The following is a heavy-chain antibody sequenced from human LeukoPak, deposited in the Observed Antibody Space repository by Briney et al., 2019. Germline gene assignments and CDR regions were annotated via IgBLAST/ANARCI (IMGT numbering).Heavy chain of an antibody. CDR3: ARDPYYYDSSGYFGGIDY. J-gene: IGHJ4*02. CDR2: ISYDGSNK. V-gene: IGHV3-30-3*01. CDR1: GFTSSSYA. Sequence: GGSLRLSCAASGFTSSSYAMHWVRQAPAKGLEWVAVISYDGSNKYYADSVKGRFTISRDNSKNTLYLQMNSLRAEDTAVYYCARDPYYYDSSGYFGGIDYWGQGTLVTVSS. D-gene: IGHD3-22*01.